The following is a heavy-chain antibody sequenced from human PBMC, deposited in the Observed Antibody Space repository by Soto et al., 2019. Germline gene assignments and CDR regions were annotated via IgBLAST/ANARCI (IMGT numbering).Heavy chain of an antibody. Sequence: SETLSLTCTVSGGSISSSTYYWGWIRQPPGKGLEWIGSIYYSGSTYYNPSLKSRVTISVDTSKNQFSLKLNSVTAADTAVYYCAGSIAAAGGAIRYFDYWGQGTLVTVSS. J-gene: IGHJ4*02. CDR2: IYYSGST. CDR1: GGSISSSTYY. V-gene: IGHV4-39*01. D-gene: IGHD6-13*01. CDR3: AGSIAAAGGAIRYFDY.